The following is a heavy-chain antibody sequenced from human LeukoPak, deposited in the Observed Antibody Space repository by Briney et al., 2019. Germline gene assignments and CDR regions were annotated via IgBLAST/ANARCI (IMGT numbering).Heavy chain of an antibody. Sequence: SETLSLTCGVSGGSISRHYWSWIRQPPGPGLAWFGFIYYTGRTRYNPSLQSRVTISVGTSENKFSLKLTSVTAADTAVYYCARLLDNDNSGDPDTFDVWGQGTVVTVSS. V-gene: IGHV4-59*11. D-gene: IGHD3-22*01. J-gene: IGHJ3*01. CDR3: ARLLDNDNSGDPDTFDV. CDR1: GGSISRHY. CDR2: IYYTGRT.